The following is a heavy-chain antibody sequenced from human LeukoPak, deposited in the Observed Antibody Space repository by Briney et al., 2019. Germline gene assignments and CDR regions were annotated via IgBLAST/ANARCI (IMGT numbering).Heavy chain of an antibody. CDR1: GDSISNHY. CDR3: ARHTGVARGLDYFDY. J-gene: IGHJ4*02. Sequence: SETLSLTCTVSGDSISNHYWSWIRQPPGKGLEWIGSIYYSGSTYYNPSLKSRVTISVDTSKNQFSLKLSSVTAADTAVYYCARHTGVARGLDYFDYWGQGTLVTVSS. V-gene: IGHV4-39*01. CDR2: IYYSGST. D-gene: IGHD2-8*02.